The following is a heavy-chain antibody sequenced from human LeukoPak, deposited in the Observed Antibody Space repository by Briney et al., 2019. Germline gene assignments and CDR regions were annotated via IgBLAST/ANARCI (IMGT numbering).Heavy chain of an antibody. V-gene: IGHV4-4*07. Sequence: SETLSLTCTVSGGSISGFYWSWIRQPAGKGLEWIGRIYPSGGTNYNPSLKSRVTMSTVTSKNQFSLKLRSVTAADTAVYYCAREYGDLDYWGQGTLVTVSS. D-gene: IGHD2-21*01. CDR2: IYPSGGT. CDR1: GGSISGFY. J-gene: IGHJ4*02. CDR3: AREYGDLDY.